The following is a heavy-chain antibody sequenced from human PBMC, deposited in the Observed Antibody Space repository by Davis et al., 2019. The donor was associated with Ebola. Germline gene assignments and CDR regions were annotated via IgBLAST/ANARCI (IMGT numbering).Heavy chain of an antibody. J-gene: IGHJ4*02. CDR2: INHSGST. CDR1: GGSFSGYY. D-gene: IGHD4-17*01. Sequence: PSETLSLTCAVYGGSFSGYYWSWIRQPPGKGLEWIGEINHSGSTNYNPSLKSRVTISVDTSKNQFSLKLSSVTAADTAVYYCAGQMTTVTTGDYWGQGTLVTVSS. CDR3: AGQMTTVTTGDY. V-gene: IGHV4-34*01.